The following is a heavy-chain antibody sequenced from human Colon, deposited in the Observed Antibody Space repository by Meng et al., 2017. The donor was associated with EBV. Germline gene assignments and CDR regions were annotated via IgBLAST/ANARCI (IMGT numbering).Heavy chain of an antibody. CDR1: GDSVSDTNHF. CDR2: INSNWNT. V-gene: IGHV4-39*07. CDR3: VRVRGDFDY. J-gene: IGHJ4*02. Sequence: HLHLQEPCPGLVKPSDTLSLPCIVSGDSVSDTNHFWGWVRQAPGKGLEWVGSINSNWNTYSNPSLTSRVTMSLDTSKNQFSLKLSSVTAADTAVYYCVRVRGDFDYWGQGTLVTVSS. D-gene: IGHD3-16*01.